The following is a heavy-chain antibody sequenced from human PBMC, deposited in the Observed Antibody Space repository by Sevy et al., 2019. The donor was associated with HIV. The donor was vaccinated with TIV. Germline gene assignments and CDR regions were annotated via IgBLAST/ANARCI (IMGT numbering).Heavy chain of an antibody. J-gene: IGHJ6*02. Sequence: GGSLRLSCAGSGFTLSDYYMSWIRQAPGKGLQWISYISGSGDAIYYADSVKGRFTISRENAKNSVYLQMNSLRAEDTAVYYCARDHVKDGDLGDYYYFAMDVWGQGTTVTVSS. V-gene: IGHV3-11*01. CDR1: GFTLSDYY. CDR3: ARDHVKDGDLGDYYYFAMDV. D-gene: IGHD4-17*01. CDR2: ISGSGDAI.